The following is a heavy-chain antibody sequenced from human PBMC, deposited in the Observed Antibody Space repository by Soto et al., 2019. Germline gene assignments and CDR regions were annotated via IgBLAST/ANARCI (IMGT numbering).Heavy chain of an antibody. D-gene: IGHD3-9*01. Sequence: QVQLVQSGAGVKKPGSSVKVSCKASGGTFSSYAISWVRQAPGQGLEWMGGIIPIFGTANYAQKFQGRVTITADESTSTAYMELSSLRSEDTAVYYCARDGARRPNDILTGYHGDYYGMDVWGQGTTVTVSS. J-gene: IGHJ6*02. CDR2: IIPIFGTA. CDR1: GGTFSSYA. CDR3: ARDGARRPNDILTGYHGDYYGMDV. V-gene: IGHV1-69*01.